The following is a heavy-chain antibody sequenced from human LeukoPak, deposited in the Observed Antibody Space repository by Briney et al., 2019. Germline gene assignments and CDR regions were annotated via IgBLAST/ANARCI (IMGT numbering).Heavy chain of an antibody. Sequence: ASVKVSCKASGYTFTGYYIHWVRQAPGQGLEWMGWINSNSGGTNYEQRLQGRVTLTRDTSTSTAYMEPSSLTYDDTAVYYCARDWAGFGSGWYDFWGQGTLATVSS. CDR2: INSNSGGT. V-gene: IGHV1-2*02. D-gene: IGHD6-19*01. CDR1: GYTFTGYY. J-gene: IGHJ5*01. CDR3: ARDWAGFGSGWYDF.